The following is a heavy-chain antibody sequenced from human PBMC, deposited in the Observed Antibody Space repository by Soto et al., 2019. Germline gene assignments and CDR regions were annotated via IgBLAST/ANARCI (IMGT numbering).Heavy chain of an antibody. Sequence: GGSLRLSCTASGFTFSNYGMSWVRQAPGKGLEWVSALPEIGTNTYYADSVKGRFTISRDNSKNTLFLQINNLRAGDTAVYYCAKKSGVGATWYFDYWGQGTLVTVSS. CDR3: AKKSGVGATWYFDY. D-gene: IGHD1-26*01. V-gene: IGHV3-23*01. J-gene: IGHJ4*02. CDR1: GFTFSNYG. CDR2: LPEIGTNT.